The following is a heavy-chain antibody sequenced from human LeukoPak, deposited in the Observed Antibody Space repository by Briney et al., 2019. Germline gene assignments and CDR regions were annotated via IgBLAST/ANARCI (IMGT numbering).Heavy chain of an antibody. CDR1: GGSSSGYY. V-gene: IGHV4-34*01. D-gene: IGHD3-10*01. CDR2: INHSGST. J-gene: IGHJ4*02. CDR3: ARRPRYYYGSGSYYEVYFDY. Sequence: SETLSLTCAVYGGSSSGYYWSWIRQPPGKGLEWIGEINHSGSTNYNPSLKSRVTISVDTSKNQFSLKLSSVTAADTAVYYCARRPRYYYGSGSYYEVYFDYWGQGTLVTVSS.